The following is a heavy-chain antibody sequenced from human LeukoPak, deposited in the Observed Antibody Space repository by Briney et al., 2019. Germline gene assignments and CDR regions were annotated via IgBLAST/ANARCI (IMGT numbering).Heavy chain of an antibody. Sequence: ASVKVSCKASGYTFTGYYMHWVRQAPGQGLEWMGWINPNSGGTNYAQKFQGRVTMTRDTSISTACMELSRLRSDDTAVYYCAREIVVPAANFDYWGQGTPVTVSS. J-gene: IGHJ4*02. CDR3: AREIVVPAANFDY. CDR1: GYTFTGYY. V-gene: IGHV1-2*02. D-gene: IGHD2-2*01. CDR2: INPNSGGT.